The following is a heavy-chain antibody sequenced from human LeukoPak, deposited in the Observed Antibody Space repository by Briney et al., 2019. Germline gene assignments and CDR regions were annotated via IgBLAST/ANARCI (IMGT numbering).Heavy chain of an antibody. V-gene: IGHV4-39*07. CDR2: IYYSGST. Sequence: PSETLSLTCTVSGGSISSSSYYWGWIRQPPGKGLEWIGSIYYSGSTYYNPSLKSRVTISIDTSKNQFSLKLNSVTAADTAVYYCARAVAVAGFDSLGSFDIWGQGTMVTVSS. J-gene: IGHJ3*02. CDR1: GGSISSSSYY. D-gene: IGHD6-19*01. CDR3: ARAVAVAGFDSLGSFDI.